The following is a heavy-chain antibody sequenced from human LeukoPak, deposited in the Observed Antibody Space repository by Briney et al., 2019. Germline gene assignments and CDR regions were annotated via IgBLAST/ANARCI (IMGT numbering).Heavy chain of an antibody. CDR2: IYPRDGST. D-gene: IGHD1-1*01. V-gene: IGHV1-46*01. J-gene: IGHJ4*02. CDR3: AREGQQLKHFDY. Sequence: ASVKVSCKAPGDTFTSNYIHWVRQAPGQGLEWMGMIYPRDGSTSYAQKFQGRVTTTRDTSTSTVYIELSSLRSEDTAVYYCAREGQQLKHFDYWGQGTLVTVSS. CDR1: GDTFTSNY.